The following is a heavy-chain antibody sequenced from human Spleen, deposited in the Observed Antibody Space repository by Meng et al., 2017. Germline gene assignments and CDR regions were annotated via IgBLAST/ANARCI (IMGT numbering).Heavy chain of an antibody. J-gene: IGHJ4*02. D-gene: IGHD6-13*01. CDR3: AKIAAAGTTLGGIY. CDR2: IGGNAGST. V-gene: IGHV3-23*01. CDR1: GFTFRSYS. Sequence: GESLKISCAASGFTFRSYSMNWVRQAPGKGLEWVSAIGGNAGSTYYADSVKGRFTISRDNFKNMLYLQMNSLRADDTAVYYCAKIAAAGTTLGGIYWGQGTLVTVSS.